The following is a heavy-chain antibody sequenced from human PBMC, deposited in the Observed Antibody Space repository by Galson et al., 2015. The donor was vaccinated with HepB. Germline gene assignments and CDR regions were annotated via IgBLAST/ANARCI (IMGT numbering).Heavy chain of an antibody. CDR2: INPNSGGT. Sequence: SVKVSCKASGYTFTGYYMHWVRQAPGQGLEWMGWINPNSGGTNYAQKFQGRVTMTRDTSISTAYMELSRLRSDDTAVYYCACLNSRDGYNYWDDAFDIWGQGTMVTVSS. CDR3: ACLNSRDGYNYWDDAFDI. CDR1: GYTFTGYY. V-gene: IGHV1-2*02. D-gene: IGHD5-24*01. J-gene: IGHJ3*02.